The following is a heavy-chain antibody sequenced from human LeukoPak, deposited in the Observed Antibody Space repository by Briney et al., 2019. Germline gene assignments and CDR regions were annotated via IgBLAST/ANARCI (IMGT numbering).Heavy chain of an antibody. Sequence: SETLSLTCTVSGGSISSGDYYWSWIRQHPGKGLEWIGYIYYSGSTDYNPSLKSRVTISVDTSKNQFSLKLSSVTAADTAVYNCARVYSTNWFDPWGQGTLVTVSS. CDR3: ARVYSTNWFDP. V-gene: IGHV4-31*03. D-gene: IGHD6-13*01. CDR2: IYYSGST. CDR1: GGSISSGDYY. J-gene: IGHJ5*02.